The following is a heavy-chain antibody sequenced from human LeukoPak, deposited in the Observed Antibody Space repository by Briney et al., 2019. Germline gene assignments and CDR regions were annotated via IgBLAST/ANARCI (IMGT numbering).Heavy chain of an antibody. CDR1: GGSFSGYY. CDR2: INHSGST. Sequence: PSETLSLTCAVYGGSFSGYYWSWIRRPPGKGLEWIGEINHSGSTNYNPSLKSRVTISVDPSKNQFSLKLSSVTAADTAVYYCARGNPGAAAGHFDYWGQGTLVTVSS. J-gene: IGHJ4*02. CDR3: ARGNPGAAAGHFDY. V-gene: IGHV4-34*01. D-gene: IGHD6-13*01.